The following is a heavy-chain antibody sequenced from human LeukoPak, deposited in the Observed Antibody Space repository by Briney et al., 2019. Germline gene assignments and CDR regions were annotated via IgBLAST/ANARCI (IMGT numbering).Heavy chain of an antibody. CDR1: GFTFRTYA. Sequence: GGSLRLSCAVSGFTFRTYAMSWVRQAPGKGLEWVSLISGSGNTTYYADSVKGRFTISRDNSKNTLYLQINSVRADDTAVYHCAKGGARLAVYFDYWGQGTLVTVSS. V-gene: IGHV3-23*01. J-gene: IGHJ4*02. D-gene: IGHD1-1*01. CDR3: AKGGARLAVYFDY. CDR2: ISGSGNTT.